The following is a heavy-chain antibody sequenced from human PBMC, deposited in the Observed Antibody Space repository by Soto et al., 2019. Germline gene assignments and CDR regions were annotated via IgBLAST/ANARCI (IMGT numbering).Heavy chain of an antibody. CDR3: ARVSHTAMAQVFDY. CDR2: IYSGGST. CDR1: GFTVSSNY. Sequence: GGSLRLSCAASGFTVSSNYMSWVRQAPGKGLEWVSVIYSGGSTYYADSVKGRFTISRDNSKNTLYLQMNSLRAEDTAVYYCARVSHTAMAQVFDYWGQGTLVTVSS. V-gene: IGHV3-53*01. D-gene: IGHD5-18*01. J-gene: IGHJ4*02.